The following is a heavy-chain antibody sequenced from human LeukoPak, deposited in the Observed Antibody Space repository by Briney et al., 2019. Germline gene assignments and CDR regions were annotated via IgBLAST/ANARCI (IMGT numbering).Heavy chain of an antibody. CDR3: AKDQLILWFAFDY. V-gene: IGHV3-21*01. D-gene: IGHD3-10*01. Sequence: GGSLRLSCAASGFIFSNAWMNWVRQAPGKGLEWVSSISSSSSYIYYADSVKGRFTISRDNAKNSLYLQMNSLRPEDTAVYHCAKDQLILWFAFDYWGQGALVTVSS. CDR2: ISSSSSYI. CDR1: GFIFSNAW. J-gene: IGHJ4*02.